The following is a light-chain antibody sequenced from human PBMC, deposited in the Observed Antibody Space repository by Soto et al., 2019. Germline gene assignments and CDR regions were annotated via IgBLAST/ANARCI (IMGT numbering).Light chain of an antibody. CDR2: AAS. V-gene: IGKV3-20*01. CDR1: QSVSSSQ. CDR3: QQHGSSPIT. J-gene: IGKJ5*01. Sequence: EVVLTQSPGTLSLSPGERATLPCRASQSVSSSQLTWFQQQPGQAPRLLIYAASNRATGIPDRCSGRGSGTDFTLTISRLEPEDFAVYYCQQHGSSPITFGQGTRLEIK.